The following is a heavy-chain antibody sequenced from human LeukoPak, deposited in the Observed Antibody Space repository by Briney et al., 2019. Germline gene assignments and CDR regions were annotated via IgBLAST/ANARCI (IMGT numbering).Heavy chain of an antibody. V-gene: IGHV4-59*12. CDR2: MSYTGSS. D-gene: IGHD3-9*01. Sequence: SETLSLTCTVSGDSINNYYWSWIRQTPEKGLEWIGYMSYTGSSDYGPSLKSRVTMSIDTSKNQFSLRMTSVTAADTAVYYCARGPHYDILTGYLQGAFDIWGQGTMVTVSS. CDR3: ARGPHYDILTGYLQGAFDI. J-gene: IGHJ3*02. CDR1: GDSINNYY.